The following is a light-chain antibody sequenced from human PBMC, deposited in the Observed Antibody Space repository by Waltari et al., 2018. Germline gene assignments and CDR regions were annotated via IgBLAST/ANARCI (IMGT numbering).Light chain of an antibody. CDR1: QSVSSN. J-gene: IGKJ4*01. CDR2: GAS. CDR3: QQHNNWPPLT. V-gene: IGKV3-15*01. Sequence: EIVMTQSPATLSVYPGERATLSCRASQSVSSNLAWYQQKPGQAPRLLIYGASTRATGIPARFSCSGSGTEFTLTISSMQSEDFAVYYCQQHNNWPPLTFGGGTKVEI.